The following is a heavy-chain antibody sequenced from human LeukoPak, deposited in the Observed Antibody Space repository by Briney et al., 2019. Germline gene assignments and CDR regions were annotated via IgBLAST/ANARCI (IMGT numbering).Heavy chain of an antibody. D-gene: IGHD3-22*01. Sequence: GASVKVSCKASGYSFTSYGISWVRQAPGQGLEWMGWISGYSGNTNYAQRLQGRVTMTTDTSTSTAYMELRSLSSDDTAVYYCARDRPYYYDSSAYYPDFWGQGTLVTVSS. J-gene: IGHJ4*02. CDR2: ISGYSGNT. V-gene: IGHV1-18*01. CDR3: ARDRPYYYDSSAYYPDF. CDR1: GYSFTSYG.